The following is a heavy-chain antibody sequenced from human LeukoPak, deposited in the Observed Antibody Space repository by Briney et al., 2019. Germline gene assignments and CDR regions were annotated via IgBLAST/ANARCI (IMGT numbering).Heavy chain of an antibody. D-gene: IGHD6-6*01. CDR3: ARGPYSSSSPFDY. J-gene: IGHJ4*02. V-gene: IGHV1-69*05. CDR2: IIPIFATA. Sequence: SVKVSCKASGGTFSSYAISWVRQAPGQGLEWMGGIIPIFATANYAQKFQGRVAMTRNTSISTAYMELSSLRSEDTAVYYCARGPYSSSSPFDYWAREPWSPSPQ. CDR1: GGTFSSYA.